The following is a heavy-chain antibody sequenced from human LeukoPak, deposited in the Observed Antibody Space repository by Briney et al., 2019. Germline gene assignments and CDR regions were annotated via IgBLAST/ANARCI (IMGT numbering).Heavy chain of an antibody. CDR1: GFTVSGNY. D-gene: IGHD6-19*01. V-gene: IGHV3-66*01. CDR3: ARASYSSGWPDAFDI. CDR2: IHSGGST. Sequence: GGSLRLSCAASGFTVSGNYMSWVRQAPGKGLEWVSVIHSGGSTYYADSVKGRFTISRDNSKNTLYLQMNSLRAEDTAVYYCARASYSSGWPDAFDIWGQGTMVTVSS. J-gene: IGHJ3*02.